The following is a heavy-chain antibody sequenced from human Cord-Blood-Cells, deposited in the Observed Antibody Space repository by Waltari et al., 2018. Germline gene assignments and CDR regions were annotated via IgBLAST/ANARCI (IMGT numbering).Heavy chain of an antibody. D-gene: IGHD3-16*01. CDR1: GYTFTGYY. Sequence: QVQLVQSGAEVKKPGASVKVSCKASGYTFTGYYMHWVRQAPGQGLEWMGWINPNSGSTNYAQNFQGRVTMTRDTSISTAYMELSRLRSDDTAVYYCARLDLGHAFDIWGQGTMVTVSS. V-gene: IGHV1-2*02. CDR2: INPNSGST. CDR3: ARLDLGHAFDI. J-gene: IGHJ3*02.